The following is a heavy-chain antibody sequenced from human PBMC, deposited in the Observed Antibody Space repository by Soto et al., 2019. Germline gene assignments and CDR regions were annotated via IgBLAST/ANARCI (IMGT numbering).Heavy chain of an antibody. Sequence: EVLLLESGGGLVQPGGSLTLSCAASGFTFRNYAMNWVRQAPGKGLEWVSAISNSFSDGNTHYADSVKGRFTIYRDNDKNTVFLEMNSLRAEDTAVYYCAKDPNGDYVGGFEMSGQGTQVIVSS. CDR3: AKDPNGDYVGGFEM. V-gene: IGHV3-23*01. D-gene: IGHD2-21*02. CDR1: GFTFRNYA. J-gene: IGHJ3*02. CDR2: ISNSFSDGNT.